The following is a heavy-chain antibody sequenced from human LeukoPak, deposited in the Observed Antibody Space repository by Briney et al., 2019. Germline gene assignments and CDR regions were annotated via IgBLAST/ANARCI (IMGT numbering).Heavy chain of an antibody. D-gene: IGHD3-10*01. J-gene: IGHJ4*02. CDR3: ARDPHDYYGSGSYSGFDY. Sequence: GGSLRLSCAASGFTFSSYEMNWVRQAPGKGLEWVSYISSSGSTIYYADSVKGRFTISRDNAKNSLYLQMNSLRAEDTAVYYCARDPHDYYGSGSYSGFDYWGQGTLVIVSS. CDR2: ISSSGSTI. CDR1: GFTFSSYE. V-gene: IGHV3-48*03.